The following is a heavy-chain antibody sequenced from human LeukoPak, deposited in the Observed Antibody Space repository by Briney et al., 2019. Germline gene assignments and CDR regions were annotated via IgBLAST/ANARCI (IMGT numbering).Heavy chain of an antibody. CDR1: GGPFSGYY. Sequence: PSETLSLTCAVYGGPFSGYYWSWIRQPPGKGLEWIGEINHSGSTNYNPSLKSRVTISVDTSKNQFSLRLSSVTAAVTAVYYCARHRRRDSSSQDAFDIWGQGTMVTVSS. V-gene: IGHV4-34*01. J-gene: IGHJ3*02. CDR2: INHSGST. CDR3: ARHRRRDSSSQDAFDI. D-gene: IGHD2-2*01.